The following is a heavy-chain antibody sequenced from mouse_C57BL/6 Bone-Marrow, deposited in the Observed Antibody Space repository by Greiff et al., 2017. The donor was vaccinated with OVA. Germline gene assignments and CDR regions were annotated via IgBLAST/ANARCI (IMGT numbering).Heavy chain of an antibody. CDR2: IYPGSGST. J-gene: IGHJ1*03. V-gene: IGHV1-55*01. CDR3: ASGYYYGSSPYWYFDV. Sequence: QVQLQQPGAELVKPGASVKMSCKASGYTFTSYWITWVKQRPGQGLEWIGDIYPGSGSTNYNEKFKSKATLTVDTSSSTAYMQLSSLTSEDSAVYYCASGYYYGSSPYWYFDVWGTGTTVTVSS. CDR1: GYTFTSYW. D-gene: IGHD1-1*01.